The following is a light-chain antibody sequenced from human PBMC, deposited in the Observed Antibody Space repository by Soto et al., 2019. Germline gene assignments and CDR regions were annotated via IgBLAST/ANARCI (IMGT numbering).Light chain of an antibody. J-gene: IGKJ1*01. CDR2: ATS. Sequence: AIQMTQSPSSLSASVGDRVTITCRASQGIRNDLGWYQQRPGKAPKLLIYATSNLQSGVPARFSGSGSGTDFTLTISSLQPEDFATYYCLQDYNCPRTFGQGTKVEIK. CDR3: LQDYNCPRT. CDR1: QGIRND. V-gene: IGKV1-6*01.